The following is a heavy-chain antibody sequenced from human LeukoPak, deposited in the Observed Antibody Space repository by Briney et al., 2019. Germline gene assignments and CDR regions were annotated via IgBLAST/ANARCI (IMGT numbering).Heavy chain of an antibody. CDR1: AGSIGGFH. CDR2: IHYSGRT. D-gene: IGHD6-19*01. J-gene: IGHJ3*01. V-gene: IGHV4-59*01. Sequence: SETLSLTCTVSAGSIGGFHWSWIRQPPGKGLEWIAYIHYSGRTNYNPSLKSRVTISLDTSKNQFSLKMSSLTAADTAVYYCASGSGWNDAFDFWGQGTMVTVSS. CDR3: ASGSGWNDAFDF.